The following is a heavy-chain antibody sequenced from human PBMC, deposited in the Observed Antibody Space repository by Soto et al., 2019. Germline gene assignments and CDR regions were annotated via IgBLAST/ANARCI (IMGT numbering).Heavy chain of an antibody. D-gene: IGHD2-2*03. Sequence: PGGSLRLSCAASGFTFSSYAMSWVRQAPGKGLEWVSAISGSGGSTYYADSVKGRFTISRDNSKNTLYLQMNSLRAEDTAVYYCAKGTLGIVVVPAAMDYSGQGTLVTVSS. CDR1: GFTFSSYA. V-gene: IGHV3-23*01. J-gene: IGHJ4*02. CDR2: ISGSGGST. CDR3: AKGTLGIVVVPAAMDY.